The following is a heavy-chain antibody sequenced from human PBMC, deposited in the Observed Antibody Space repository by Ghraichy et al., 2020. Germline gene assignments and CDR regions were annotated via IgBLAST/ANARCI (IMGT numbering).Heavy chain of an antibody. D-gene: IGHD6-13*01. CDR2: ISAGAGTNT. V-gene: IGHV3-23*01. CDR3: AREHSSTWLLFDY. CDR1: GFTFGSYA. J-gene: IGHJ4*02. Sequence: ETLSLTCAASGFTFGSYAMGWVRQAPGKGLEWVATISAGAGTNTFFAGSVEGRFTISRDTSQNTLYLQMNSLTAGDTAVYYCAREHSSTWLLFDYWGQGTRVTVSS.